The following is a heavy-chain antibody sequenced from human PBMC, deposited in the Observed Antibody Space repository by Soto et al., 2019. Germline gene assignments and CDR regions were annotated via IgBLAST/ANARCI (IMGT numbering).Heavy chain of an antibody. CDR3: ARDMYSSSSLVALDY. CDR1: GFTFSSYW. J-gene: IGHJ4*02. CDR2: IKQDGSEK. Sequence: GGSLRLSCAASGFTFSSYWMSWVRQAPGKGLEWVANIKQDGSEKYYVDSVKGRFTISRDNAKNSLYLQMNSLRAEDTAVYYCARDMYSSSSLVALDYWGQGTLVTVSS. V-gene: IGHV3-7*03. D-gene: IGHD6-6*01.